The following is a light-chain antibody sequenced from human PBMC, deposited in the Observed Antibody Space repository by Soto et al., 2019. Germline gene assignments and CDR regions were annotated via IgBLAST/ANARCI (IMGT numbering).Light chain of an antibody. V-gene: IGKV1-27*01. CDR1: QGISSY. CDR2: SAS. J-gene: IGKJ4*01. CDR3: QKYNSVPLT. Sequence: DIQMTQSPSSLSASVGDRVTITCRASQGISSYVAWYQQKPGKVPKLLIYSASTLPSGVPSRFSGSGSGTDFTLTISSLQPEDVATYYCQKYNSVPLTFGGGTKVEIK.